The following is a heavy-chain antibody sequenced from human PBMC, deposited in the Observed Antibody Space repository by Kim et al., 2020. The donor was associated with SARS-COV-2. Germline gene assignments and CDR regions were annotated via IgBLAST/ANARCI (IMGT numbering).Heavy chain of an antibody. CDR2: IYYSGST. CDR3: ARGRDYSNPSGMDV. D-gene: IGHD4-4*01. CDR1: GGSISSGDYY. V-gene: IGHV4-30-4*01. J-gene: IGHJ6*02. Sequence: SETLSLTCTVSGGSISSGDYYWSWIRQPPGKGLEWIGYIYYSGSTYYNPSLKSRVTISVDTSKNQFSLKLSSVTAADTAVYYCARGRDYSNPSGMDVWGQGTTVTVSS.